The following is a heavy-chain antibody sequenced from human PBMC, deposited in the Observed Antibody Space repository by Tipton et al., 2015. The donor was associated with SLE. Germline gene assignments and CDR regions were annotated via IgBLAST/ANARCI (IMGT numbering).Heavy chain of an antibody. CDR2: INSDGSST. V-gene: IGHV3-74*01. D-gene: IGHD4-17*01. J-gene: IGHJ4*02. Sequence: SLRLSCTASGFTFSNYWMHWVRQAPGKGLVWVSRINSDGSSTSYADSVKGRFTISRDNAKNTLYLQMNSLRAEDTAVYYCARDDYGDYGYFDYWGQGTLVTVSS. CDR3: ARDDYGDYGYFDY. CDR1: GFTFSNYW.